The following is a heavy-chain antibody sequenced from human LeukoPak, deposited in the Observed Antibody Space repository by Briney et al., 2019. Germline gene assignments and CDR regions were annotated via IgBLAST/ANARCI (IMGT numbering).Heavy chain of an antibody. V-gene: IGHV3-21*01. CDR3: ARDPRGYCSSTSCYPDAFDV. CDR2: ISSSSSYI. D-gene: IGHD2-2*01. J-gene: IGHJ3*01. CDR1: RFTFSSYS. Sequence: GGSLRLSCAASRFTFSSYSMNWVRQAPGKGLEWVSSISSSSSYIYYADSVKGRFTISRDNAKNSLYLQMNSLRAEDTAVYYCARDPRGYCSSTSCYPDAFDVWGQGTMVTVSS.